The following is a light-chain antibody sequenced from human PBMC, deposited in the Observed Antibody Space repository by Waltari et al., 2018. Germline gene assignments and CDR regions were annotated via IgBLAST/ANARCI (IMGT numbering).Light chain of an antibody. Sequence: QLVVPQSPSASASLGVSVKLTCTLRRGPSSNVIAWLPQHPERGPRYLMKVNSDGSHSKGAEIPDRFSGSSSGAERYLTISNLQSEDEADYYCQTGGQGTWVFGGGTKLTVL. CDR2: VNSDGSH. CDR3: QTGGQGTWV. CDR1: RGPSSNV. V-gene: IGLV4-69*01. J-gene: IGLJ3*02.